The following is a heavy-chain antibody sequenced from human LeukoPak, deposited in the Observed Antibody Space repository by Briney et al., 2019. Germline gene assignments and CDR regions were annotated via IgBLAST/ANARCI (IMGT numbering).Heavy chain of an antibody. V-gene: IGHV3-30*02. J-gene: IGHJ4*02. D-gene: IGHD3-10*01. CDR2: IRSDGSNK. Sequence: TGGSLRLSCAASGFTFSGSALHWVRQAPGKGLEWVAFIRSDGSNKYYADSVKGRFTISRDNSKNTLYLQMNSLRAEDTAVYYCAKSDGSGSYYNPGGYFDYWGQGTLVTVSS. CDR1: GFTFSGSA. CDR3: AKSDGSGSYYNPGGYFDY.